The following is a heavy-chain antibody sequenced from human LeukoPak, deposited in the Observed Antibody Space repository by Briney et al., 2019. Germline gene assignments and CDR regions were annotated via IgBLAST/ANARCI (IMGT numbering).Heavy chain of an antibody. CDR3: GRIAINANNGMDV. Sequence: GGSLRLSCTASGFKFCDYYIHWVRQAPGKGLEGVGRSRKKASSYTTEYAAPVTSSFTISRDVSESSLYLQLNSLRTEDTAVYYCGRIAINANNGMDVWGQGTTVTVSS. D-gene: IGHD1/OR15-1a*01. CDR1: GFKFCDYY. V-gene: IGHV3-72*01. J-gene: IGHJ6*02. CDR2: SRKKASSYTT.